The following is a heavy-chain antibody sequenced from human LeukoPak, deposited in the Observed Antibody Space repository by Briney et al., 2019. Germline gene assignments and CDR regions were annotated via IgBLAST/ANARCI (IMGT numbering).Heavy chain of an antibody. CDR1: GFTFSSYA. D-gene: IGHD6-13*01. Sequence: QPGGSLRLSCAASGFTFSSYAMSWVRQAPGKGLEWVSVVSGSGGSTYYADSVKGRFTISRDNSKNTLYLQMNSLRAEGTAVEYCGKAVRGYSSSSDYWGQGTLVTVSS. CDR3: GKAVRGYSSSSDY. V-gene: IGHV3-23*01. CDR2: VSGSGGST. J-gene: IGHJ4*02.